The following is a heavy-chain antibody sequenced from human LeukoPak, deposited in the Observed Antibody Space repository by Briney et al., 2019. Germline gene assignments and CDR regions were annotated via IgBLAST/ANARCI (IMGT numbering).Heavy chain of an antibody. D-gene: IGHD4-17*01. Sequence: SETLSLTCTVSGGSVSSGSYYWSWIRQPPGKGLEWIGYIYYSGSTNYNPSLKSRVTISVDTSKNQFTLKLSSVTAADTAVYYCARGYGDYYFDYWGQGTLVTVSS. J-gene: IGHJ4*02. V-gene: IGHV4-61*01. CDR1: GGSVSSGSYY. CDR2: IYYSGST. CDR3: ARGYGDYYFDY.